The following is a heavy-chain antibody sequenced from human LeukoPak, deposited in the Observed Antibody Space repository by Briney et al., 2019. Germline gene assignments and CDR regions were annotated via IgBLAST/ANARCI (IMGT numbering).Heavy chain of an antibody. CDR3: AKESGALGAPLYDY. CDR1: GFIFRNYA. J-gene: IGHJ4*02. V-gene: IGHV3-23*01. D-gene: IGHD4/OR15-4a*01. CDR2: ISDNGGGT. Sequence: GGSLRLSWGASGFIFRNYAMSWVRQAPGEGLEWVSGISDNGGGTYYADSVKGRFTISRDNSKNMLYLQMNSLRAEDTAVYYCAKESGALGAPLYDYWGQGILVTGSS.